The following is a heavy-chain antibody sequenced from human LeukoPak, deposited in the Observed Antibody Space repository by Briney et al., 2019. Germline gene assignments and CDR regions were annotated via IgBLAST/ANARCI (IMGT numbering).Heavy chain of an antibody. CDR1: GFTFVDYA. J-gene: IGHJ5*02. CDR3: AKDRRLRLGEFLGRKETNWFDP. D-gene: IGHD3-16*01. Sequence: GGSLRLSCAASGFTFVDYAMHWVRQAPGKGLDWVSGISWNSGSMGYADSVKGRFTISSDNAKYSLYLQMNCLRAEDTAVYYCAKDRRLRLGEFLGRKETNWFDPWGQGTLVTVSS. CDR2: ISWNSGSM. V-gene: IGHV3-9*01.